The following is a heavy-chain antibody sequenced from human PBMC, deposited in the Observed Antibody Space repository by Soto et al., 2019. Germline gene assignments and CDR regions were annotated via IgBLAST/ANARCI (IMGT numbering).Heavy chain of an antibody. D-gene: IGHD2-21*02. J-gene: IGHJ4*02. V-gene: IGHV1-46*03. CDR1: GNTFSNYY. Sequence: QVQLVQSGAEVKKPGASVKVSCKASGNTFSNYYIYWVRQAPGQGLEWMGTINPSGGHTTYAQKFLGRVTRTRDTSTSTLYMELTSLRSEDTAVYYCARGGHVVVVTAAFDYWGQGTLVTVSS. CDR2: INPSGGHT. CDR3: ARGGHVVVVTAAFDY.